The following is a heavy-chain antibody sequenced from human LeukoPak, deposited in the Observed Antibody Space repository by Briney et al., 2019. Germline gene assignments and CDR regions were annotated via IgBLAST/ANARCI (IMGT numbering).Heavy chain of an antibody. V-gene: IGHV3-21*01. CDR1: GFTFSSCA. CDR2: ISSSSSYI. CDR3: ARDPHSIAAATSFYDY. Sequence: PGGSLRLSCAASGFTFSSCAMTWVRRAPGKGLEWVSSISSSSSYIYYADSVKGRFTISRDNAKNSLYLQMNSLRAEDTAVYYCARDPHSIAAATSFYDYWGQGTLVTVSS. J-gene: IGHJ4*02. D-gene: IGHD6-13*01.